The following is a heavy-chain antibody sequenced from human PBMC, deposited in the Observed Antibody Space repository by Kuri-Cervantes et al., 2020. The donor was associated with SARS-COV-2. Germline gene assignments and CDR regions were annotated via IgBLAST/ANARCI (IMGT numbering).Heavy chain of an antibody. D-gene: IGHD6-13*01. Sequence: SQTLSLTCAISGDSVSSNSAAWNWIRQSPSRGLGWLGRTYYRSKWYNDYAVSVKSRITINPDTSKNQFSLQLNSVTPEDTAVYYCARDVSGYRSSWYGPYYFDYWGQGTLVTVSS. CDR3: ARDVSGYRSSWYGPYYFDY. J-gene: IGHJ4*02. V-gene: IGHV6-1*01. CDR2: TYYRSKWYN. CDR1: GDSVSSNSAA.